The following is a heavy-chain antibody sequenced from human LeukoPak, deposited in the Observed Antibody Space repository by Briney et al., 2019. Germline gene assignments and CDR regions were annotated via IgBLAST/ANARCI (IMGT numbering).Heavy chain of an antibody. CDR1: GFNFGSYW. CDR2: IKEDGSEK. D-gene: IGHD3-9*01. V-gene: IGHV3-7*01. CDR3: ARDHFDWLPSLIDY. J-gene: IGHJ4*02. Sequence: PGGSLRLSCAASGFNFGSYWMSWVRQAPGKGLEWVANIKEDGSEKYYVDSVKGRFTISRDNAKNSLYLQVNSLRVEDTAVYYCARDHFDWLPSLIDYWGQGTLVTVSS.